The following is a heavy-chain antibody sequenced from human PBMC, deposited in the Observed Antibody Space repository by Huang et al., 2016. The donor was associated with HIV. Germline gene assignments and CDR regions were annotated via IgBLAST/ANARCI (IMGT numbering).Heavy chain of an antibody. Sequence: EVQLVESGGGLVKPGGSLRLSCEVSGFSFSSAWMNWVRQAPGKGLEGVGRIKSKTERGTTDDAAPVKGRFTISRDDSKNTLYLQMNSLKTEDTGVYYCTTGTRDYLNAFDIWGQGTKVTVSS. CDR1: GFSFSSAW. D-gene: IGHD1-7*01. V-gene: IGHV3-15*07. CDR2: IKSKTERGTT. CDR3: TTGTRDYLNAFDI. J-gene: IGHJ3*02.